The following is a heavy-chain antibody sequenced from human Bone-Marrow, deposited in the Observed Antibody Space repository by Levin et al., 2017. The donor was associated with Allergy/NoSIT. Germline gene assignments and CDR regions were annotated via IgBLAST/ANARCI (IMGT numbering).Heavy chain of an antibody. CDR2: ISGSGYST. V-gene: IGHV3-23*01. Sequence: GESLKISCAASGFTFSSYAMSWVRQTPGKGLQWVSAISGSGYSTYYADSVKGRFTISRDNSKNTLYLQMNSLRAEDTAVYYCANPASGWIWGSFDSWGQGTLVTVSS. J-gene: IGHJ4*02. D-gene: IGHD6-19*01. CDR3: ANPASGWIWGSFDS. CDR1: GFTFSSYA.